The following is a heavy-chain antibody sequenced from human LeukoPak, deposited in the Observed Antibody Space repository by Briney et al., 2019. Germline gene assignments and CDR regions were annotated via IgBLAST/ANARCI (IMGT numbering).Heavy chain of an antibody. CDR2: INHSGST. J-gene: IGHJ4*02. D-gene: IGHD6-13*01. V-gene: IGHV4-34*01. Sequence: SETLSLTCAVYGGSFSGHYWSWIRQPPGKGLEWIWAINHSGSTNYNPSLKSRVTISVDTSKNQFSLKLSSVTATDTAVYYCARARAAAGPVGAGTVPDYWGQGTLVTASS. CDR1: GGSFSGHY. CDR3: ARARAAAGPVGAGTVPDY.